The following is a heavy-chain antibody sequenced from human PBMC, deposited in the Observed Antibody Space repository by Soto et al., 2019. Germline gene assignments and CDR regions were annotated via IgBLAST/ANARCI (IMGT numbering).Heavy chain of an antibody. Sequence: GGSLRLSCAASGFTFSSAWMSWVRQAPGKGLEWVGRIKSKTDGGTTDYAAPVEGRFTISRDDSKNTLYLQMNSLKTEDTAVYYGTTDGMITFGGVIVPNWFDPWGQGTLVTVSS. V-gene: IGHV3-15*01. D-gene: IGHD3-16*02. CDR1: GFTFSSAW. CDR3: TTDGMITFGGVIVPNWFDP. J-gene: IGHJ5*02. CDR2: IKSKTDGGTT.